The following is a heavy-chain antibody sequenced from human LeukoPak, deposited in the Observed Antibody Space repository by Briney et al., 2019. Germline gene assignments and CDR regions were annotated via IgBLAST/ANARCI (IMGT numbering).Heavy chain of an antibody. CDR3: ARPANLYYANDAFDL. CDR1: GGTCSSYA. V-gene: IGHV1-69*06. CDR2: IIPIFGTA. Sequence: SVKVSCKASGGTCSSYAICWGRQAPRQGLEWMGGIIPIFGTANYAQKFQGRVTITADTSPSTAYIELRSVRTADTAVYYSARPANLYYANDAFDLWGQGTRVSVSS. D-gene: IGHD2-8*01. J-gene: IGHJ3*01.